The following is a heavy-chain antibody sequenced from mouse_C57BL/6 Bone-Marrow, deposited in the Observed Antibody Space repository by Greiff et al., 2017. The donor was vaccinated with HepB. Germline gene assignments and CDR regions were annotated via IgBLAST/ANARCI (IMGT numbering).Heavy chain of an antibody. D-gene: IGHD2-3*01. V-gene: IGHV14-4*01. CDR1: GFNIKDDY. CDR3: TPMVTPWFAY. J-gene: IGHJ3*01. CDR2: IDPENGDT. Sequence: EVQVVESGAELVRPGASVKLSCTASGFNIKDDYMHWVKQRPEQGLEWIGWIDPENGDTEYASKFQGKATITADTSSNTAYLQLSSLTSEDTAVYYCTPMVTPWFAYWGQGTLVTVSA.